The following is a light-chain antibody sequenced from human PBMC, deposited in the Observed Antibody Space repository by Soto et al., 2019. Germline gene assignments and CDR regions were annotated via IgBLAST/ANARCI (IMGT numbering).Light chain of an antibody. CDR2: AAS. J-gene: IGKJ1*01. CDR1: QGIRND. V-gene: IGKV1-6*01. Sequence: AIQMTQSPSSLSASVGARVTITCRASQGIRNDLGWYQQKPGKAPKLLIYAASSLQSGVPSRFSGSGSGTDFTLTIRSLQPEDFATYYCLQDYNFPLRFGQGTKVEIK. CDR3: LQDYNFPLR.